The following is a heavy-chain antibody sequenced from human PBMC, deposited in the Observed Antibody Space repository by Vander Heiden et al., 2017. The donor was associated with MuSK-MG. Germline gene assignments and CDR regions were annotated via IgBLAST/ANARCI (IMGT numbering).Heavy chain of an antibody. CDR1: GYTFTGYY. CDR3: ARADAAAVDY. Sequence: VQLVQSGAEVKTPGASVKCSCTASGYTFTGYYMHWVRQAPGQGLEWMGWINPNSGGTNEAQKFQGWVTMTRDTSISTAYMEMSRLRSDDTAVYDGARADAAAVDYWGQGTLVTVSS. D-gene: IGHD6-13*01. CDR2: INPNSGGT. J-gene: IGHJ4*02. V-gene: IGHV1-2*04.